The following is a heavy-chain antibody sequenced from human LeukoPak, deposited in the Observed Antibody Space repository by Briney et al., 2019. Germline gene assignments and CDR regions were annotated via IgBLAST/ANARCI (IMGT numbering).Heavy chain of an antibody. CDR2: ISSSSSYT. J-gene: IGHJ4*02. D-gene: IGHD4-17*01. CDR1: GFTFSDYY. V-gene: IGHV3-11*06. Sequence: PGGSLRLSCAASGFTFSDYYMSWIRQAPGKGLEWVSYISSSSSYTNYADSVKGRFTISRDNAKNSLYLQMNSLRAEDTAVYYCARDPPPSTTPWVDWGQGTLVTVSS. CDR3: ARDPPPSTTPWVD.